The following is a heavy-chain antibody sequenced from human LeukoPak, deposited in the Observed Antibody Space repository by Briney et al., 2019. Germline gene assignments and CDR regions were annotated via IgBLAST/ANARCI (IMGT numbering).Heavy chain of an antibody. Sequence: SETLSLTCTVSGGSISSGDYYWSWIRQPPGKGLEWIGYIYYSGSTNYNPSLKSRVTISVDTSKNQFSLKLSSVTAADTAVYYCARYSSSWYRGGLYDAFDIWGQGTMVTVSS. CDR3: ARYSSSWYRGGLYDAFDI. CDR2: IYYSGST. D-gene: IGHD6-13*01. V-gene: IGHV4-61*08. J-gene: IGHJ3*02. CDR1: GGSISSGDYY.